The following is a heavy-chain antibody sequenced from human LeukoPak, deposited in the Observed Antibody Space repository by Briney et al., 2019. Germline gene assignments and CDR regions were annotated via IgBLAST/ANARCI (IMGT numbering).Heavy chain of an antibody. D-gene: IGHD5-12*01. CDR1: GFSFNTYV. Sequence: PGGSLRLSCAASGFSFNTYVMSWVRQAPGKGLEWVSGISGSGGSTYYADSVKGRFTISRDNSKNTLYLQMNSLRAEDTAVYYCAKDGREWPRSLDYWGQGTLFTVSS. V-gene: IGHV3-23*01. J-gene: IGHJ4*02. CDR3: AKDGREWPRSLDY. CDR2: ISGSGGST.